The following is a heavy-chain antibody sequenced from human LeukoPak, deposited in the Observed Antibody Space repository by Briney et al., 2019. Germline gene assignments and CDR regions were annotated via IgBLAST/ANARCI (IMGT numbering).Heavy chain of an antibody. CDR2: INPNSGDT. Sequence: ASVKVSCKASGYTFSGYYMHWVRQAPGQGLEWMGWINPNSGDTNYAQKFQGRVTMTRDTSISTTYMELSRLRNDDTAVYYCARDRAGYYDTSGSVAFDIWGQGTMVTVSS. CDR3: ARDRAGYYDTSGSVAFDI. J-gene: IGHJ3*02. D-gene: IGHD3-22*01. V-gene: IGHV1-2*02. CDR1: GYTFSGYY.